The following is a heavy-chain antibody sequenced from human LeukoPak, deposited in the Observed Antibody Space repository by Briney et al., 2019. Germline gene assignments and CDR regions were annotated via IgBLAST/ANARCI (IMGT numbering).Heavy chain of an antibody. CDR2: MSVGSNYI. CDR1: GYTFSSYS. J-gene: IGHJ4*02. D-gene: IGHD3-22*01. CDR3: ARLRRNSDRSGYYYYYDY. Sequence: KSGGSLRLSCAASGYTFSSYSINWVRQAPGKGLEWVSSMSVGSNYIYYADSVRGRFSISRDDARNSLYLQMDSLRGDDTAVYYCARLRRNSDRSGYYYYYDYWGQGTLVTVSS. V-gene: IGHV3-21*01.